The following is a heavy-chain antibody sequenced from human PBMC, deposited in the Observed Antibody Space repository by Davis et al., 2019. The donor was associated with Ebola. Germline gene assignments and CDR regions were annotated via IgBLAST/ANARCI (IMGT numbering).Heavy chain of an antibody. CDR2: ISSSSSYI. CDR1: GFTFSSYG. D-gene: IGHD3-22*01. Sequence: GESLKISCAASGFTFSSYGMHWVRQAPGKGLEWVSSISSSSSYIYYADSVKGRFTISRDNAKNSLYLQMNSLRAEDTAVYYCARESLSIYDSSGYYYWGQGTLVTVSS. CDR3: ARESLSIYDSSGYYY. V-gene: IGHV3-21*01. J-gene: IGHJ4*02.